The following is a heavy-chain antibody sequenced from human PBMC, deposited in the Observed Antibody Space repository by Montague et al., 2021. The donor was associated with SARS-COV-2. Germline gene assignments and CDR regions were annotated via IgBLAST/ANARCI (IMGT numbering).Heavy chain of an antibody. D-gene: IGHD3-3*01. J-gene: IGHJ4*02. CDR3: ARGDFWSGYYSDY. CDR1: GFTFSDYY. V-gene: IGHV3-11*01. CDR2: ISSSGSTI. Sequence: SLRLSCAASGFTFSDYYMSWIRQAPGKGLGWVSYISSSGSTIYYADSVKGRFTISRDNAKNSLYLQMNSLRAEDTAVYYCARGDFWSGYYSDYWGQGTLVTVSS.